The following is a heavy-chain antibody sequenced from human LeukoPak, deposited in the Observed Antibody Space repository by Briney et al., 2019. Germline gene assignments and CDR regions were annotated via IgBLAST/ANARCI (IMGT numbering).Heavy chain of an antibody. CDR1: GFTFNNYW. CDR2: IKEDGSQQ. CDR3: ARDGDYGNYSPFDY. V-gene: IGHV3-7*01. J-gene: IGHJ4*02. Sequence: PGGSLRLSCVVSGFTFNNYWISWVRLVPGKGLEWVANIKEDGSQQYYVDSAKGRFTISRDNAKNSVYLQMNSLGAEDTAVYHCARDGDYGNYSPFDYWGQGTLVTVSS. D-gene: IGHD4-11*01.